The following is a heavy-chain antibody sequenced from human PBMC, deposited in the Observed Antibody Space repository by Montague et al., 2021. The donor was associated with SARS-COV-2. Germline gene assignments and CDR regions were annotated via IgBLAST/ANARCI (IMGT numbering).Heavy chain of an antibody. J-gene: IGHJ4*02. CDR1: GFTFSSYC. CDR2: INSDGSST. Sequence: SLRLSCAASGFTFSSYCMHWVRQAPGKGLVWVSRINSDGSSTSYADSVKGRFTISRDNTKNTLYLQMNSLRAEDTAVYYCARDRGTQYGDFPYDYWGQGTLVTVSS. CDR3: ARDRGTQYGDFPYDY. D-gene: IGHD4-17*01. V-gene: IGHV3-74*01.